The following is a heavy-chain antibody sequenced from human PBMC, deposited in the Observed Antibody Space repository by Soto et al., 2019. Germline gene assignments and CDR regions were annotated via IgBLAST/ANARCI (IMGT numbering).Heavy chain of an antibody. CDR3: ARAGHYYDSSGYDDVDY. CDR2: INPSGGST. Sequence: ASVKVSCKASGYTFTSYYMHWVRQAPGQGLEWMGIINPSGGSTSYAQKFQGRVTMTRDTSTSTVYMELSSLRSEDTAVYYCARAGHYYDSSGYDDVDYWGQGTLVTVSS. J-gene: IGHJ4*02. V-gene: IGHV1-46*01. D-gene: IGHD3-22*01. CDR1: GYTFTSYY.